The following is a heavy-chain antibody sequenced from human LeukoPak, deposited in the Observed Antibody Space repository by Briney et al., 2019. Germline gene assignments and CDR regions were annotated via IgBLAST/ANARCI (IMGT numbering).Heavy chain of an antibody. V-gene: IGHV4-34*01. CDR3: AGGAPEAAAGYDY. D-gene: IGHD6-13*01. CDR2: INHSGST. Sequence: SETLSLTCAVYGGSFSGYYWSWIRQPPGKGLEWIGEINHSGSTNYNPSLKSRVTISVDTSKNQFSLKLSSVTAADTAVYYCAGGAPEAAAGYDYWGQGTLVTVSS. CDR1: GGSFSGYY. J-gene: IGHJ4*02.